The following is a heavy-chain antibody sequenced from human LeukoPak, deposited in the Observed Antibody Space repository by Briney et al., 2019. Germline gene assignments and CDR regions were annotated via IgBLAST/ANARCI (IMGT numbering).Heavy chain of an antibody. CDR3: ARHLSSMVGAYHFDY. V-gene: IGHV5-51*01. CDR2: IYPGDSDT. Sequence: GESLKISCKGSGYSFTSYWIGWVRQMPGKGLEWMGIIYPGDSDTRYSPSFQGQVTISADKSISTAYLQWSSLKASDTAMYYCARHLSSMVGAYHFDYWGQGTLVTVSS. D-gene: IGHD1-26*01. J-gene: IGHJ4*02. CDR1: GYSFTSYW.